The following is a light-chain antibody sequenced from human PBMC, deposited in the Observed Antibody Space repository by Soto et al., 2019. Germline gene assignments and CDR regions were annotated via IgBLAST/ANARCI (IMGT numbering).Light chain of an antibody. CDR2: GAS. Sequence: EIVLTQSPGTLSLSPWERATLSCRASQSVSSSYLAWYQHKPGQAPRLLIYGASSRATGIPDRFSGSGSGTDFTLTISRLEPEDFAVYYCQQYGSSPIFTFGPGTKVDIK. CDR3: QQYGSSPIFT. CDR1: QSVSSSY. V-gene: IGKV3-20*01. J-gene: IGKJ3*01.